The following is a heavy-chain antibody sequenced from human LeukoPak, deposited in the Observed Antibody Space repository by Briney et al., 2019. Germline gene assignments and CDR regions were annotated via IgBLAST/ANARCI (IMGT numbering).Heavy chain of an antibody. V-gene: IGHV3-33*01. J-gene: IGHJ4*02. CDR1: GFTFSSFA. D-gene: IGHD1-26*01. CDR2: IWYDGSNK. Sequence: GGSLRLSCAASGFTFSSFAMHWVRQAPGKGLEWVVLIWYDGSNKDYADSVKGRFTISRDNSKNTLYLQMNSLRAEDTAVYYCARDHLIVGTTPPDYWGQGTLVIVSS. CDR3: ARDHLIVGTTPPDY.